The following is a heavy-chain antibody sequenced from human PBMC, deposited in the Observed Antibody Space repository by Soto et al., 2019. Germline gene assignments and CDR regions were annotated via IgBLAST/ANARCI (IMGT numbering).Heavy chain of an antibody. D-gene: IGHD1-26*01. CDR3: AREVGALGHWFAP. V-gene: IGHV1-18*01. CDR2: ISAYNDNT. CDR1: GYTFTSYG. Sequence: QVQLVQSGAEVKKPGASVKVSCKASGYTFTSYGISWVRQAPGQGLEWMGRISAYNDNTNYAQKLQGRVTMTTDPPTSTAYMGRSSLRSDDTAVYYCAREVGALGHWFAPWGQGTLVTVSS. J-gene: IGHJ5*02.